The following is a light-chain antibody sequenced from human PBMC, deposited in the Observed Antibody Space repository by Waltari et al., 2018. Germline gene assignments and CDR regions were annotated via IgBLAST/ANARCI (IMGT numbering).Light chain of an antibody. Sequence: DIQMTQSPSSLSASVGDRVTISCRASQGVSVYLNWYQQKPGKAPNLLIYTVSNLHSGVPSRFSGSGSGTYFTLTISSLQPEDFATYYCQQTYNSPWTFGQGTKVEIK. J-gene: IGKJ1*01. CDR3: QQTYNSPWT. V-gene: IGKV1-39*01. CDR1: QGVSVY. CDR2: TVS.